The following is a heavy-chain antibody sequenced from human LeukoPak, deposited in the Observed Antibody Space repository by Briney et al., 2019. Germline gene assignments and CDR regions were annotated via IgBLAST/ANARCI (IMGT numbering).Heavy chain of an antibody. CDR3: AKGPGGVAGSYYFDY. CDR1: GFTFSNYA. D-gene: IGHD6-19*01. Sequence: PGGSLRLSCAASGFTFSNYAMHWVRQAPGKGLECVAVISYDGSDTYYADSVKGRFTISRDNSKNTLYLQMNSLRAEDTAVYYCAKGPGGVAGSYYFDYWGQGTLVTVSS. V-gene: IGHV3-30*18. J-gene: IGHJ4*02. CDR2: ISYDGSDT.